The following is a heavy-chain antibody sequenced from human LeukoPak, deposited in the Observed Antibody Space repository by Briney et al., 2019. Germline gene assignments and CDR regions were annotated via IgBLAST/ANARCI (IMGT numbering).Heavy chain of an antibody. CDR1: GFTVSSNY. D-gene: IGHD3-10*01. V-gene: IGHV3-53*04. CDR3: AAGSGSYYNRYYYGMDV. J-gene: IGHJ6*02. CDR2: IYSGGCT. Sequence: GGSLRLSCAASGFTVSSNYMSWVRQAPGKGLEWVSVIYSGGCTYYADSVKGRFTISRHNSKNTLYLQMNSLRAEDTAVYYCAAGSGSYYNRYYYGMDVWGQGTTVTVSS.